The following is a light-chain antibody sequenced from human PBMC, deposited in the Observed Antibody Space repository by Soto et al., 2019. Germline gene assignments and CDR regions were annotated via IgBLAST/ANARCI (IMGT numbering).Light chain of an antibody. V-gene: IGLV1-40*01. CDR2: GNT. CDR1: SSNIGAGYA. J-gene: IGLJ1*01. CDR3: QSHDNSLSGFYV. Sequence: QPVLTQPPSVSGAPGQRVTISCTGSSSNIGAGYAVHWYQQLPGTAPKLLIYGNTIRPSGVPDRFSGSRSGTSASLAITGLQAEDEADYHCQSHDNSLSGFYVFGTGTKVTV.